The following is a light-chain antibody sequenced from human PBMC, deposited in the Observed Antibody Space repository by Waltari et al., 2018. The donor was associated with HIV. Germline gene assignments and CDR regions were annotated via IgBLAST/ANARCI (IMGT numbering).Light chain of an antibody. CDR2: EVT. V-gene: IGLV2-8*01. Sequence: QPTQTQRAWAQAALARPATMSGTGGSSDAGGCNEASRYKQHQGKAPKLMIYEVTNRPSGFSNRFSGSKSGITASLTVSGLQAEDEADYYCASYAGSSTHLFGAGTKLTVL. J-gene: IGLJ1*01. CDR3: ASYAGSSTHL. CDR1: SSDAGGCNE.